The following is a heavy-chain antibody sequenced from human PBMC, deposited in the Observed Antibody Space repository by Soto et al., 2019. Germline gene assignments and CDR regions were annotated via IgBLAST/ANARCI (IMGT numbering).Heavy chain of an antibody. D-gene: IGHD3-10*01. Sequence: SETLSLTCAVYGGSFSGYDWSWIRQTPGKGLEWIGEINHSGSTNYNPSLKSRVTISVDTSKNQFSLKLSSVTAADTAVYYCAAPGSMVRGVILDYWGQGTLVTVSS. CDR1: GGSFSGYD. V-gene: IGHV4-34*01. CDR2: INHSGST. CDR3: AAPGSMVRGVILDY. J-gene: IGHJ4*02.